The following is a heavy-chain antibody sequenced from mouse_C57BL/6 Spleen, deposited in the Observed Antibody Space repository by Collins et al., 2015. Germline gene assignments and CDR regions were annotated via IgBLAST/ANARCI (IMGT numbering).Heavy chain of an antibody. CDR3: VRQVDAMDY. Sequence: WVARIRSKSNNYATYYADSVKDRFTISRDDSESMLYVQMNNLKTEDTAMYYCVRQVDAMDYWGQGTSVTVSS. V-gene: IGHV10-1*01. CDR2: IRSKSNNYAT. J-gene: IGHJ4*01. D-gene: IGHD1-1*01.